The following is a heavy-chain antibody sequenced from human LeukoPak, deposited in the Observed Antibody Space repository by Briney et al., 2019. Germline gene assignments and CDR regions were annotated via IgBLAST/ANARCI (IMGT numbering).Heavy chain of an antibody. V-gene: IGHV1-3*01. CDR2: INADNGDT. CDR3: ATRGSGSSGWSFDY. Sequence: ASVKVSCKASGYIFTSYAMQWVRQAPGHRLEWMGWINADNGDTKYSEKFQGRVTITRDTSATTAYMELSSLTSDDTAAYYCATRGSGSSGWSFDYWGQGTLVTVSA. CDR1: GYIFTSYA. D-gene: IGHD6-19*01. J-gene: IGHJ4*02.